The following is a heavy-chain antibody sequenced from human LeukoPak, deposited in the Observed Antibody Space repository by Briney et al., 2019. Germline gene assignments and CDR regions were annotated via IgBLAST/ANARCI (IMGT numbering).Heavy chain of an antibody. J-gene: IGHJ4*02. Sequence: ASVKVSCKASGYTFTGYYVHWVRQAPGQGLEWMGWINPNSGGTNYAPKFQGRVTMTRDTSISTAYMELSRLRSDDTAVYYCARGDHYDILTGYQTPSHLSDYWGQGTLVTVSS. D-gene: IGHD3-9*01. V-gene: IGHV1-2*02. CDR2: INPNSGGT. CDR1: GYTFTGYY. CDR3: ARGDHYDILTGYQTPSHLSDY.